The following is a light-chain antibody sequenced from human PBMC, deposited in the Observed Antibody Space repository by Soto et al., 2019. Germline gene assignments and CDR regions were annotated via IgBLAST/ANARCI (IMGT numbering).Light chain of an antibody. Sequence: EIVFAHSRSALSGAPGESVTRTWRASQNLHSFLSWYQQRHGKPPTPLIYDGSKRDAGVPDRISVDGSGTDYTLTFSSREPEDFAVYYCQQRAHSPMTSSQGTQLEIK. CDR1: QNLHSF. CDR3: QQRAHSPMT. CDR2: DGS. J-gene: IGKJ5*01. V-gene: IGKV3-11*01.